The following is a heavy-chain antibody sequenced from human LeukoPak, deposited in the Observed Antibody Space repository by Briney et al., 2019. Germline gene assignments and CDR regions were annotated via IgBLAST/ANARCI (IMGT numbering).Heavy chain of an antibody. CDR2: ISAYNGNT. CDR3: ARPRIAARPYNWFDP. CDR1: GYTFTSYG. Sequence: PLASVKVSCKASGYTFTSYGISWVRQAPGQGLEWMGWISAYNGNTNYAQKLQGRVTMTTDTSTSTAYMELSRLRSDDTAVYYCARPRIAARPYNWFDPWGQGTLVTVSS. D-gene: IGHD6-6*01. V-gene: IGHV1-18*01. J-gene: IGHJ5*02.